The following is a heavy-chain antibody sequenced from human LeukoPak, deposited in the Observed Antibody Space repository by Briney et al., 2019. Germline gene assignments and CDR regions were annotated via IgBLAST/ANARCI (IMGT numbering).Heavy chain of an antibody. V-gene: IGHV3-74*01. J-gene: IGHJ1*01. D-gene: IGHD3-22*01. Sequence: GGSLRLSCAASGFTFSSYWMHWVRQAPGKGLVWVSRIKSDGSTDYAGSVKGRFTISRDNAKNTVSLQMNSLRAEDTGVYYCARAPSEIGGYYPEYFRHWGQGTLVTVSS. CDR2: IKSDGST. CDR1: GFTFSSYW. CDR3: ARAPSEIGGYYPEYFRH.